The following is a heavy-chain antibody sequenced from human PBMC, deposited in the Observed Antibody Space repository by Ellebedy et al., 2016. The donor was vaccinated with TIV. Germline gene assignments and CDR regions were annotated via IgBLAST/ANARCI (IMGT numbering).Heavy chain of an antibody. Sequence: GESLKISCKGSGYIFTSYWIAWVRQMPGKGLEWVGSIYPGYSDTRYSPSFQGQVTISADNSVNTAYLQWSSLKASDTAMYYCARSGRQLVARYYQPWGQGTLVIVSS. D-gene: IGHD6-6*01. CDR3: ARSGRQLVARYYQP. V-gene: IGHV5-51*01. CDR2: IYPGYSDT. CDR1: GYIFTSYW. J-gene: IGHJ1*01.